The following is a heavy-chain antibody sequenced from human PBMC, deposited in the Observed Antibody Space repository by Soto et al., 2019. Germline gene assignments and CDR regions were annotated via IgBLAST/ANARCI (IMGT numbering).Heavy chain of an antibody. V-gene: IGHV3-48*02. J-gene: IGHJ6*02. Sequence: PGGSLRLSCAGSGFTFGTYSMNWVRQAAGKGLEWIAYISYDSDTIQYADSVKGRFTISRDNAKNSLYLQLNSLRDEDTAVYYCARLYYDYVWGQGTTVTVSS. D-gene: IGHD3-3*01. CDR1: GFTFGTYS. CDR3: ARLYYDYV. CDR2: ISYDSDTI.